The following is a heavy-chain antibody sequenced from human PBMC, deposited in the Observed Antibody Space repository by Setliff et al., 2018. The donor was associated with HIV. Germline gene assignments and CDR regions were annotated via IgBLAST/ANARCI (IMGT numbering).Heavy chain of an antibody. CDR2: IYSDGST. V-gene: IGHV3-66*02. D-gene: IGHD3-3*01. CDR1: GFTVSTYY. CDR3: ARDRVRITIFGVPSDPYYMDV. J-gene: IGHJ6*03. Sequence: PGGSLRLSCAASGFTVSTYYMSWVRQAPGKGLEWVSTIYSDGSTYHADSVNGRFTLSRDISENALYLQIDSLRPEDTAVYYCARDRVRITIFGVPSDPYYMDVWGKGTTVTVS.